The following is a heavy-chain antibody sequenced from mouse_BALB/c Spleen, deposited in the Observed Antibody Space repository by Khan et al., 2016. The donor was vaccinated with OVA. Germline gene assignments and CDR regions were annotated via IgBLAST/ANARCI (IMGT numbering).Heavy chain of an antibody. V-gene: IGHV1-31*01. CDR2: IDPFNGGS. CDR1: GYSFTSYY. Sequence: VQLQQSGPELMKPGASVKISCKASGYSFTSYYIHWVKQSHGKTLEWIGYIDPFNGGSTYNQKFNVKATLTVDKSSNTAYMHLSSLTSEDSAVYYCARHGSTSWFAYWDQGTLVTVSA. D-gene: IGHD1-1*01. CDR3: ARHGSTSWFAY. J-gene: IGHJ3*01.